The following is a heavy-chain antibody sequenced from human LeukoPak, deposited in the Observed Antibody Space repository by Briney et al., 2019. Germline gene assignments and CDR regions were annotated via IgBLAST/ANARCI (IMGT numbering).Heavy chain of an antibody. J-gene: IGHJ4*02. V-gene: IGHV4-59*08. Sequence: SETLSLTCSVSGGSISPYYWSWIRQPPGKGLEWIGFIYYSGSTNYNPSLKSRVTISVDTSKNHFSLNLSSVTAADTAVYYCARHPDTSGYPYYFDYWGQGTLVTVSS. CDR1: GGSISPYY. D-gene: IGHD3-22*01. CDR3: ARHPDTSGYPYYFDY. CDR2: IYYSGST.